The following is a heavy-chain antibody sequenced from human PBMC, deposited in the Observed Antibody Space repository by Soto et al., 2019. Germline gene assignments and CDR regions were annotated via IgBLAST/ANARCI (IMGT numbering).Heavy chain of an antibody. CDR1: GYIFTAYG. CDR2: ISTYNGDT. CDR3: AREYCTSVSGYGGDY. Sequence: ASVKVSSGASGYIFTAYGISWVRQAPGQGLEWMGWISTYNGDTNLERKFQDRVTMTTDTATSTAYMELRSLRTDDTAVYYCAREYCTSVSGYGGDYWG. V-gene: IGHV1-18*01. D-gene: IGHD2-8*02. J-gene: IGHJ4*01.